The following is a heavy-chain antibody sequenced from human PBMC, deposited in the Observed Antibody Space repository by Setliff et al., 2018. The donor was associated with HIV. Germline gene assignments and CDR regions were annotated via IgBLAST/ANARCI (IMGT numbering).Heavy chain of an antibody. CDR2: IYHRGGT. CDR1: GSSISSNSY. Sequence: SETLSLTCSVSGSSISSNSYWWAWIRQPPGKGLEYIGTIYHRGGTFNNPSLRSRVVMSVDTSKNQFSLKLTSVTAADTATYYCARDTGVNVAPDGRGYHTFDFWGRGTMVTVS. CDR3: ARDTGVNVAPDGRGYHTFDF. V-gene: IGHV4-38-2*02. J-gene: IGHJ3*01. D-gene: IGHD2-8*02.